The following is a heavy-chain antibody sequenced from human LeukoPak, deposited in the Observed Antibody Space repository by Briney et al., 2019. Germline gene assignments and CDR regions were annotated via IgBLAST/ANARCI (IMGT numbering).Heavy chain of an antibody. J-gene: IGHJ4*02. CDR2: ISGSGGST. CDR3: ARGHNRYYFDY. Sequence: GGSLRLSCAASGFIFSNYVMSWVRQAPGRGLEWVSLISGSGGSTYYADSVKGRFTISRDNSKNTLYLQMNSLRAEDTAVYFCARGHNRYYFDYWGQGTLFIVSS. D-gene: IGHD2/OR15-2a*01. V-gene: IGHV3-23*01. CDR1: GFIFSNYV.